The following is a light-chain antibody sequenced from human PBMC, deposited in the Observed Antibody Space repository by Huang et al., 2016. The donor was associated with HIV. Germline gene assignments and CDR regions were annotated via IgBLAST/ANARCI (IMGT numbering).Light chain of an antibody. CDR2: GAS. J-gene: IGKJ4*01. CDR3: LQHNSYPLT. V-gene: IGKV1-17*03. Sequence: DIQMTQSPSAMSASVGDRVTITCRASQGIGNHLAWFQQKPGKVPKRLIYGASSLQSGVPSMFSGSGSGTEFTLTISSLQPEDFATYYCLQHNSYPLTFGGGTKVEIK. CDR1: QGIGNH.